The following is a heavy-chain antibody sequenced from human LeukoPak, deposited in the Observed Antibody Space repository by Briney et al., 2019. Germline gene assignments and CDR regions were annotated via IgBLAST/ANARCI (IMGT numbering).Heavy chain of an antibody. CDR1: GGTFSSYT. V-gene: IGHV1-69*13. D-gene: IGHD5-12*01. J-gene: IGHJ1*01. CDR3: ASQNLWEQGVVIVATTLFQH. Sequence: SVKVSCKASGGTFSSYTISWVRQAPGQGLEWMGGIIPLFGTPDYAQKFQDRLTITADESTSTAYMELSSLRSEDTAVYYCASQNLWEQGVVIVATTLFQHWGQGTLVTVSS. CDR2: IIPLFGTP.